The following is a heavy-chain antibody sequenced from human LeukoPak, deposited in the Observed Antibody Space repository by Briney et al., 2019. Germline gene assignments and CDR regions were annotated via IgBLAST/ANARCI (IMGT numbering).Heavy chain of an antibody. V-gene: IGHV1-2*02. J-gene: IGHJ5*01. Sequence: ASVTVSCKASGYTFTDYFIHWVRQAPGQGLEWMGWINPNIGDASYAQKFQDRVTMTRDRSINTAYMELSRLTSDDTAVYYCARMALDGGDSIGFDSWGQGTLDTVSS. D-gene: IGHD2-21*02. CDR3: ARMALDGGDSIGFDS. CDR2: INPNIGDA. CDR1: GYTFTDYF.